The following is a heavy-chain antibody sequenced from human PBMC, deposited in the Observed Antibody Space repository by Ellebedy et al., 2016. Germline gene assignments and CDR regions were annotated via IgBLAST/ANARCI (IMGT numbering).Heavy chain of an antibody. V-gene: IGHV4-34*01. J-gene: IGHJ4*02. CDR1: GGSFSGYY. CDR2: INHSGST. D-gene: IGHD2-2*01. CDR3: AREVPAAMMDY. Sequence: SETLSLXCAVYGGSFSGYYWSWIRQPPGKGLEWIGEINHSGSTNYNPSLKSRVTISVDTSKNQFSLKLSSVTAADTAVYYCAREVPAAMMDYWGQGTLVTVSS.